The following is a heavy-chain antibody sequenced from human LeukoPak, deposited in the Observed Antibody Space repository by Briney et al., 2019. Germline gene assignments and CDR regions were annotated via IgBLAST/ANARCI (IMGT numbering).Heavy chain of an antibody. CDR2: IIPILGIA. J-gene: IGHJ5*02. V-gene: IGHV1-69*04. D-gene: IGHD3-16*01. CDR1: GGTFSSYA. CDR3: ARMGLMRGGSNWFDP. Sequence: ASVKVSCKASGGTFSSYAINWVRQAPGQGLEWMGRIIPILGIANYAQKFQGRVTITADKSTSTAYMELSSLRSEDTAVYYCARMGLMRGGSNWFDPWGQGTLVTVSS.